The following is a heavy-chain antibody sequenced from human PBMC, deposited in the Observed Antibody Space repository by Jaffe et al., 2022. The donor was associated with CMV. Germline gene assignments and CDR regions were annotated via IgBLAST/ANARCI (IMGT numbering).Heavy chain of an antibody. Sequence: EVQLVESGGGLVQPGGSLRLSCAASGFTVSSYEMNWVRQAPGKGLEWVSYISSSGGTIYYADSVKGRFTISRDNAKNTLYLQMNSLRAEDTAIYYCASQPLYDRSGYSYYFDHWGQGTLVTVSS. J-gene: IGHJ4*02. D-gene: IGHD3-22*01. CDR2: ISSSGGTI. CDR3: ASQPLYDRSGYSYYFDH. CDR1: GFTVSSYE. V-gene: IGHV3-48*03.